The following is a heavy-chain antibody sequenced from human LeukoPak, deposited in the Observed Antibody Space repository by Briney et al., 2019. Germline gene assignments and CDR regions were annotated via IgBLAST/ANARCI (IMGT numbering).Heavy chain of an antibody. CDR2: INHSGST. CDR1: GGSFSGYY. J-gene: IGHJ4*02. CDR3: ARGKDIVATTYFDY. D-gene: IGHD5-12*01. Sequence: SETLSLTCAVYGGSFSGYYWSWIRQPPGKGLEWIGEINHSGSTNYNPSLKSRVTISVDTSKNQFSLKLSSMTAADTAVYYCARGKDIVATTYFDYWGQGTLVTVSS. V-gene: IGHV4-34*01.